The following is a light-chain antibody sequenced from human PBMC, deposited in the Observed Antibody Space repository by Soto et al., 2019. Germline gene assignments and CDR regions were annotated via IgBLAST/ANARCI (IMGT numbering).Light chain of an antibody. V-gene: IGLV2-11*01. J-gene: IGLJ2*01. CDR1: NSDIGRYNY. Sequence: QSALTQPPSVSGSPRQSVTISCTGTNSDIGRYNYVSWYQQRPGKAPKLIIYDVTKRPSGVPDRFSGSKSGNTASLTISGLQADDEADYCCCAHTGMSILFGGGTKLTVL. CDR2: DVT. CDR3: CAHTGMSIL.